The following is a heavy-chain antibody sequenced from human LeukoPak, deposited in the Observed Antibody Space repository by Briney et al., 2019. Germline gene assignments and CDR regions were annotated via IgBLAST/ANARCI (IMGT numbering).Heavy chain of an antibody. CDR2: ISTSSITK. CDR3: AQEMGFCSGGSCYRWFDS. CDR1: GFTFSTYS. Sequence: PGGSLRLPCAASGFTFSTYSMSWVRQAPGKGPEWLSYISTSSITKYYADSVKGRFTISRDDAKNSLSLQMNSLRADDTAVYYCAQEMGFCSGGSCYRWFDSWGQGTLVTVSS. D-gene: IGHD2-15*01. V-gene: IGHV3-48*01. J-gene: IGHJ5*01.